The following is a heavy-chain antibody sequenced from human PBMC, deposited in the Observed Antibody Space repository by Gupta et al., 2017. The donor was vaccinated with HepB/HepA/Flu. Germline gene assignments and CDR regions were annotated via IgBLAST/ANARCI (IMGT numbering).Heavy chain of an antibody. CDR3: ARWEKYRRVFDP. CDR1: GGSISNEY. Sequence: QVQLQESGPGQVKPSETLSLTCTVSGGSISNEYWSWIRKAAGKGLECIGRMHMSETTVYNPSLKSRVTMSLDTAKNQFSLTLRSVTAADTAVYYCARWEKYRRVFDPWGQGTLVTVSS. CDR2: MHMSETT. D-gene: IGHD1-26*01. J-gene: IGHJ5*02. V-gene: IGHV4-4*07.